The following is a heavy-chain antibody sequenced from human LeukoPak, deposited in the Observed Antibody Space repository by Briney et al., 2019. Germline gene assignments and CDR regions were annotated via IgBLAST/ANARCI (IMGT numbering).Heavy chain of an antibody. Sequence: SETLSLTCTVSGGSIGSGGYYWSWIRQHPGKGLEWIGYIYYSGSTYYNPSLKSRVTISVDTSKNQFSLKLSSVTAADTAVYYCARGAYDSNYVPATWFDPWGQGTLVTVSS. CDR3: ARGAYDSNYVPATWFDP. V-gene: IGHV4-31*03. CDR1: GGSIGSGGYY. CDR2: IYYSGST. J-gene: IGHJ5*02. D-gene: IGHD4-4*01.